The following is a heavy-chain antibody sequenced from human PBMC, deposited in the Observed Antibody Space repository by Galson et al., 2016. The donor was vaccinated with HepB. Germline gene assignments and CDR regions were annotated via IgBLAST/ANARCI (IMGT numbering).Heavy chain of an antibody. Sequence: SLRLSCAASGFTFSCCGMHWVRQAPGKGLEWVAVIWPDATNEKYGDAVKGRFTISRDNSKNTLYLQMNSLRVEDTAVYYCAKEGHYEGHFYMDVWGEGTTVTLSS. CDR1: GFTFSCCG. CDR3: AKEGHYEGHFYMDV. D-gene: IGHD4-17*01. V-gene: IGHV3-33*06. J-gene: IGHJ6*03. CDR2: IWPDATNE.